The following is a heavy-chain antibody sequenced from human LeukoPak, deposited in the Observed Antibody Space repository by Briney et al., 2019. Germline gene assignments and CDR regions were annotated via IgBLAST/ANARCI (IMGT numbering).Heavy chain of an antibody. V-gene: IGHV3-30*18. D-gene: IGHD2-15*01. CDR1: GFSFRSYG. CDR3: AKDFCSGGTCYSFDY. Sequence: QPGRSLRLSCAASGFSFRSYGMQWVRQAPGKGLEWVAIISYDGSKKYYVDSVKGRFTISRDNSKNMLNLEMNSLRAEDTALYYCAKDFCSGGTCYSFDYWGQGILVTVSS. CDR2: ISYDGSKK. J-gene: IGHJ4*02.